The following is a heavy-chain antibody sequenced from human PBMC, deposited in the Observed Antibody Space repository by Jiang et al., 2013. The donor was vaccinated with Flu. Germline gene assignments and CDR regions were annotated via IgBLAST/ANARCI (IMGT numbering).Heavy chain of an antibody. J-gene: IGHJ4*02. CDR3: AGSPAGLYGYFGQ. CDR2: ISTTGDDT. Sequence: LESGEGLVQPGGPVXLSCAASGFTFSTNSMYWVRQAPGKGLKWVSTISTTGDDTHYADSVKGRFTISRDNSRNTLSLQMNSLRAEGTAVYYCAGSPAGLYGYFGQWGQGTLVTVSS. CDR1: GFTFSTNS. D-gene: IGHD2-2*02. V-gene: IGHV3-23*01.